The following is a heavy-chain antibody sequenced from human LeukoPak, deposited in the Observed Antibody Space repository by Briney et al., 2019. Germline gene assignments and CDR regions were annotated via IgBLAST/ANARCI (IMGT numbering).Heavy chain of an antibody. V-gene: IGHV3-11*04. J-gene: IGHJ3*02. D-gene: IGHD5-12*01. CDR2: ISSSGSTI. CDR3: ARPKTKVASGAFDI. Sequence: GGSLRLSCAASGFTLSDYYMSWIRQAPGKGLEWVSYISSSGSTIYYADSVEGRFTISRDNAKNSLYLQMNSLRAEDTAVYYCARPKTKVASGAFDIWGQGTMVTVSS. CDR1: GFTLSDYY.